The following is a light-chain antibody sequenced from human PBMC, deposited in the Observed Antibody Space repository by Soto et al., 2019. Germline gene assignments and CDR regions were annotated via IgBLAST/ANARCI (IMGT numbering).Light chain of an antibody. V-gene: IGKV3-20*01. CDR2: GAS. J-gene: IGKJ1*01. CDR3: HQYSSSRKT. Sequence: IVLTQSPGTLSLSPGERATLSCRASQSVRSTYLAWYQQRPGQAPRLLIYGASGRATGIPDRFSGSGSGTDFTLTISRLEPEDSAVYYCHQYSSSRKTFGQGTKVDIK. CDR1: QSVRSTY.